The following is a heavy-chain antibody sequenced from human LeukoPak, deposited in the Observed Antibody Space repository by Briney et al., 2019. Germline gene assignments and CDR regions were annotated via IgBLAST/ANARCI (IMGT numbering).Heavy chain of an antibody. V-gene: IGHV1-18*01. CDR2: ISAYNGNT. CDR3: ARDPEQWLGQTPAGDAFDI. D-gene: IGHD6-19*01. Sequence: ASVKVSCKASGYTFTSYGISWVRQAPGQGLEWMGWISAYNGNTNYAQKLQGRVTMTTDTSTSTAYMELRSLRSDDTAVYYCARDPEQWLGQTPAGDAFDIWGQGTMVTVSS. J-gene: IGHJ3*02. CDR1: GYTFTSYG.